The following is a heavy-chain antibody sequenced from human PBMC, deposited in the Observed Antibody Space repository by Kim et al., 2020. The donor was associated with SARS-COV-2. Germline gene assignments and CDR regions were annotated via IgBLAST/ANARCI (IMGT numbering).Heavy chain of an antibody. CDR1: GFTFSSYG. Sequence: GGSLRLSCAASGFTFSSYGMHWVRQAPGKGLEWVAVIWYDGSNKYYADSVKGRFTISRDNSKNTLYLQMNSLRAEDTAVYYCARFGGYCSSTSCYLPYYGMDVWGQGTTVTVSS. V-gene: IGHV3-33*01. CDR2: IWYDGSNK. D-gene: IGHD2-2*01. CDR3: ARFGGYCSSTSCYLPYYGMDV. J-gene: IGHJ6*02.